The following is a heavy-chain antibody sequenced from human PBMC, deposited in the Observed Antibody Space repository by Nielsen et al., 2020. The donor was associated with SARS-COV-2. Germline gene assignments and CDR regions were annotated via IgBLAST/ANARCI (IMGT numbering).Heavy chain of an antibody. Sequence: GESLKISCAASGFTFSSYEMNWVRQAPGKGLEWVSYITSSGSTIHYADSVKGRFTISRDNAKNSLYLQMDSLRTEDTGVYYCAVGGYTYVALGYWGQGTLVTVSS. CDR3: AVGGYTYVALGY. V-gene: IGHV3-48*03. J-gene: IGHJ4*02. D-gene: IGHD5-18*01. CDR2: ITSSGSTI. CDR1: GFTFSSYE.